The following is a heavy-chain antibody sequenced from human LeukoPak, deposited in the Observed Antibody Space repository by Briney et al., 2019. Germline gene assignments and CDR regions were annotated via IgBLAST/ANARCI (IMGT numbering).Heavy chain of an antibody. CDR1: GGTFSSYA. CDR2: ISAYNGNT. D-gene: IGHD3-22*01. J-gene: IGHJ4*02. CDR3: ARDQNYYDSSGLFDY. Sequence: ASVTVSCKASGGTFSSYAISWVRQAPGQGLEWMGWISAYNGNTNYAQKLQGRVTMTTDTSTSTAYMELRSLRSDDTAVYYCARDQNYYDSSGLFDYWGQGTLVTVSS. V-gene: IGHV1-18*01.